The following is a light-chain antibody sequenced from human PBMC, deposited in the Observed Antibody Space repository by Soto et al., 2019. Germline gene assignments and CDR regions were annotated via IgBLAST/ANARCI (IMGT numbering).Light chain of an antibody. CDR1: KSNIGSVYD. V-gene: IGLV1-40*01. J-gene: IGLJ2*01. Sequence: QLVLTQPPSVSGAPGQRVTISCTGTKSNIGSVYDVHWYQHLPGTAPKLLISGNNNRPSGVPDRFSASKSGTSASLAITGLQAEDEADYYSQSYDSSLSGPVVFGGGTKLTVL. CDR2: GNN. CDR3: QSYDSSLSGPVV.